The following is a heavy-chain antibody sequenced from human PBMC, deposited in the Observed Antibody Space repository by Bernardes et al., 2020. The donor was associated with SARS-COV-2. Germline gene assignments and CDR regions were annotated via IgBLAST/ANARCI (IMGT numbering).Heavy chain of an antibody. Sequence: GGYLRLSCAASGFTYSSYAMSWVRQAPGKGLEWVSSISGRGGDTYYEDTVKGRFTISRDNSKNTLYLQLNSLRAEDTDLYFCAKGIDYDILTGRDAFDMWGQGTMVNVS. D-gene: IGHD3-9*01. CDR1: GFTYSSYA. CDR2: ISGRGGDT. V-gene: IGHV3-23*01. CDR3: AKGIDYDILTGRDAFDM. J-gene: IGHJ3*02.